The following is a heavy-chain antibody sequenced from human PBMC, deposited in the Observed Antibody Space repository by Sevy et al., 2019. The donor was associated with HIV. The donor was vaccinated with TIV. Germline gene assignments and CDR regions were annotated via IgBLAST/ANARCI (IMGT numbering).Heavy chain of an antibody. CDR2: IYFSGST. Sequence: SETLSLTCTVSGGSIARSSYDWDWIRQSSGKGLEWIGSIYFSGSTSYATSLRSRVTISVDTSKNQVSLKMRSVTATDTAFYYCARHGGLVDRGFDFWGQGALVTVSS. CDR3: ARHGGLVDRGFDF. D-gene: IGHD3-10*01. V-gene: IGHV4-39*01. J-gene: IGHJ4*02. CDR1: GGSIARSSYD.